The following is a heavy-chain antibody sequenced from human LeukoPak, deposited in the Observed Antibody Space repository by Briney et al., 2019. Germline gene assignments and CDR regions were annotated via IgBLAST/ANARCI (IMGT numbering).Heavy chain of an antibody. J-gene: IGHJ4*02. V-gene: IGHV1-18*01. Sequence: ASVKVSCKASGYTFTSYGISWVRQAPGQGLEWMGWISAYNGNTNYAQKLQGRVTMTTDISTSTVYMELRSLRSDDTAVYYCATGGLYPPLVYWGQGTLVTVSS. CDR3: ATGGLYPPLVY. D-gene: IGHD3-3*01. CDR1: GYTFTSYG. CDR2: ISAYNGNT.